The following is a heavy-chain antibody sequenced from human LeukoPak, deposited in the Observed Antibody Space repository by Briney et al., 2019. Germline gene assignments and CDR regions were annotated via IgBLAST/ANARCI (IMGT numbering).Heavy chain of an antibody. CDR1: GFTFSSYA. CDR3: ARDLPPAPWNGMDV. Sequence: GGSLRLSCTASGFTFSSYAMSWVRQAPGKGLEWVSVISGSGGSTYFADSVKGRFTISRDNSKNTLYLQMNSLRPEDTAVYYCARDLPPAPWNGMDVWGQGTTVTVSS. D-gene: IGHD2-2*01. V-gene: IGHV3-23*01. J-gene: IGHJ6*02. CDR2: ISGSGGST.